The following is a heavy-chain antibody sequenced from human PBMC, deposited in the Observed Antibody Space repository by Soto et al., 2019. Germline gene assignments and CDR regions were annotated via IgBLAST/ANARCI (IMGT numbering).Heavy chain of an antibody. CDR1: GYTFTKYG. V-gene: IGHV1-18*01. J-gene: IGHJ4*02. CDR2: ISGSSGNA. CDR3: AREMAGLGGEYDY. D-gene: IGHD3-16*01. Sequence: QVQLVQSGAEVKNPGASVKVSCKTSGYTFTKYGVGWVRQAPGQGLEWMGWISGSSGNANYAEKVQGRITLTTDTSTSTAYIELRSLRSHDTAVHYCAREMAGLGGEYDYWGQGTLVTVSS.